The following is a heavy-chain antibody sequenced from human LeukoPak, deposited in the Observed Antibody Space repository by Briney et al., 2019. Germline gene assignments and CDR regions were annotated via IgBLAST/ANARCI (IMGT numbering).Heavy chain of an antibody. D-gene: IGHD3-22*01. CDR3: ARSRKEDYDSSELDP. CDR2: ISYDGSNK. Sequence: GGSLRLSCAASGFTFSSYAMHWVRQAPGKGLEWVAVISYDGSNKYYADSVKGRFTISRDNSKNTVYLQMNRLRGEDTAVYYCARSRKEDYDSSELDPRGQGTLVTVSS. V-gene: IGHV3-30-3*01. J-gene: IGHJ5*02. CDR1: GFTFSSYA.